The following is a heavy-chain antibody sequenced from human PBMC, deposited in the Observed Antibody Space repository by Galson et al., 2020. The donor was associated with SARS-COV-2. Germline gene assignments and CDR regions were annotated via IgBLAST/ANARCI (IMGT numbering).Heavy chain of an antibody. CDR1: GFTFSSYA. V-gene: IGHV3-74*01. Sequence: GESLKISCAASGFTFSSYAMHWVRQAPGKWLVWVARINGDGSATNYADSVKGRFTISRDNANNTLYLQMDSLRAEDTAVYYCSTVLASWGQGTLVTISA. CDR3: STVLAS. J-gene: IGHJ4*02. CDR2: INGDGSAT.